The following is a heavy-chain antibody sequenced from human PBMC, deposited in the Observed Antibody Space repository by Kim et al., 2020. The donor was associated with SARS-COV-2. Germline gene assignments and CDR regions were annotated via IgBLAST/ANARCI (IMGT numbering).Heavy chain of an antibody. J-gene: IGHJ4*02. CDR2: ISGSGGSR. CDR1: GFTFSSYA. Sequence: GGSLRLSCAASGFTFSSYAMNWVRQAPGKGLEWVSTISGSGGSRYYADSVKGRFTISRDNSKNTLYLQMNSRRAEDTAVYYCAKCGYSYGYGEGHFDHCGQGTLVTVSS. V-gene: IGHV3-23*01. CDR3: AKCGYSYGYGEGHFDH. D-gene: IGHD5-18*01.